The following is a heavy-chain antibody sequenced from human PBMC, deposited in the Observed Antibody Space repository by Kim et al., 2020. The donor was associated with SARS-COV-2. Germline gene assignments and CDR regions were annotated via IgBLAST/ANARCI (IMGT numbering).Heavy chain of an antibody. CDR1: GYTFTSYG. CDR3: ARVYGYCSSTSCYELDYYYYYGMDD. Sequence: ASVKVSCKASGYTFTSYGISWVRQAPGQGLEWMGWISAYNGNTNYAQKLQGRVTMTTDTSTSTAYMELRSLRSDDTAVYYCARVYGYCSSTSCYELDYYYYYGMDDWGQGTTVTVSS. CDR2: ISAYNGNT. J-gene: IGHJ6*02. V-gene: IGHV1-18*01. D-gene: IGHD2-2*01.